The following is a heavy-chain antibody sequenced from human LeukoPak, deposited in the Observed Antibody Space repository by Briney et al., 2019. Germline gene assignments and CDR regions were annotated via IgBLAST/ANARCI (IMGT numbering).Heavy chain of an antibody. CDR3: AKAGLIAVAGDDLDY. CDR2: ISGVGGST. Sequence: PGGSLRLSCAASGFTFDDYAMHWVRQAPGKGLEWVSLISGVGGSTYYADSVKGRFTISRDNSKNSLYLQMNSLRTEDTALYYCAKAGLIAVAGDDLDYWGQGTLVTVSS. CDR1: GFTFDDYA. J-gene: IGHJ4*02. D-gene: IGHD6-19*01. V-gene: IGHV3-43*02.